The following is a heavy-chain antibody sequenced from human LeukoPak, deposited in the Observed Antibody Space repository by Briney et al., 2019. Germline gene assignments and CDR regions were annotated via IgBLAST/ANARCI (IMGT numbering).Heavy chain of an antibody. CDR2: IGSRGATI. Sequence: GGSLRLSCAASGFTFSNYEMNWVRQAPGKGLDWVSYIGSRGATIYYADSVKGRFTISRDNAKNSPYLQMNSLRAEDTAVYYCARDVGYFGSGSYPDYFDYWGQGILVTVSS. D-gene: IGHD3-10*01. J-gene: IGHJ4*02. CDR3: ARDVGYFGSGSYPDYFDY. V-gene: IGHV3-48*03. CDR1: GFTFSNYE.